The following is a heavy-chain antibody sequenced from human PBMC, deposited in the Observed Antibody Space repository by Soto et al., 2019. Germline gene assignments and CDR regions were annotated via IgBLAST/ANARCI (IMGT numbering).Heavy chain of an antibody. J-gene: IGHJ6*02. V-gene: IGHV3-21*04. Sequence: GGSLRLSCSASGFTFSATGMNWVRQAPGKGPEWVSSISSGSEYIFYGDSVQGRLTISRDNSKSTLYLQMNSLRAEDTAFYYCAKGRSYYYYYGVDVWGQGTTVTVSS. CDR2: ISSGSEYI. CDR3: AKGRSYYYYYGVDV. CDR1: GFTFSATG.